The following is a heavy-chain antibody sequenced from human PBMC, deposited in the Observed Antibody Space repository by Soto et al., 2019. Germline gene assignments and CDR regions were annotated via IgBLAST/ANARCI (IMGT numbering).Heavy chain of an antibody. CDR2: ISGSGVST. J-gene: IGHJ6*02. Sequence: EVQLLESGGGLVQPGGSQRLSCAASGFTFSNYGMSWVRQAPGKGLECVSAISGSGVSTYYADSVRGRFTISRDNSKNTLYLEMNSLRAEDTAIYYCAKDVLLDGSGTYPKYYYYGMDVWGQGTTVTVSS. D-gene: IGHD3-10*01. CDR3: AKDVLLDGSGTYPKYYYYGMDV. CDR1: GFTFSNYG. V-gene: IGHV3-23*01.